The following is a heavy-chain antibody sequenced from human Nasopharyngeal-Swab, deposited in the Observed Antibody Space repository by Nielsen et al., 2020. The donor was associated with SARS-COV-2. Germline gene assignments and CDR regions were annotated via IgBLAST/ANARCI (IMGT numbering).Heavy chain of an antibody. D-gene: IGHD3-16*02. CDR3: ATDLRVMITFGRVIALDY. J-gene: IGHJ4*02. CDR2: FDPEDGET. CDR1: GYTLTELS. V-gene: IGHV1-24*01. Sequence: SVKVSCKVSGYTLTELSMHWVRQAPGKGLEWMGGFDPEDGETIYAQKFQGRVTMTENTSTDTAYMELSSLRSEDTAVYYCATDLRVMITFGRVIALDYWGQGTLVTVSS.